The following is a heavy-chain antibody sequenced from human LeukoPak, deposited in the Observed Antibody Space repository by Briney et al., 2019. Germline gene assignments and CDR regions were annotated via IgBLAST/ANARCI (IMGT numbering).Heavy chain of an antibody. Sequence: RPGGCLRLSCAASGFTFNNYAMSWVRQAPGKGLGWVSVISGSGGWTYYADAVKGRFTISRDNSRNTLYLQMNSLRVEDTAVYYRAKTTGNIVGAYFDYWGQGTLVTVSS. CDR2: ISGSGGWT. J-gene: IGHJ4*02. CDR1: GFTFNNYA. V-gene: IGHV3-23*01. D-gene: IGHD1-26*01. CDR3: AKTTGNIVGAYFDY.